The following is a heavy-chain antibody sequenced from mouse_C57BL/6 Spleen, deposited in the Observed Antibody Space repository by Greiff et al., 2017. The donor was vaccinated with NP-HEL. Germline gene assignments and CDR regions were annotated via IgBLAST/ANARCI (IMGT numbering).Heavy chain of an antibody. Sequence: EVKLMESGGDLVKPGGSLKLSCAASGFTFSSYGMSWVRQTPDKRLEWVATISSGGSYTYYPDSVKGRFTISRDNAKNTLYLQMSSLKSEDTAMYYCARHIYYYGSSLYYYAMDYWGQGTSVTVSS. D-gene: IGHD1-1*01. CDR2: ISSGGSYT. CDR3: ARHIYYYGSSLYYYAMDY. J-gene: IGHJ4*01. V-gene: IGHV5-6*01. CDR1: GFTFSSYG.